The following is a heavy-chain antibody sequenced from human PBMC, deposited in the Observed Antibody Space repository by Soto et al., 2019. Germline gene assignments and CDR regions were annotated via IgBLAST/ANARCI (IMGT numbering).Heavy chain of an antibody. CDR3: TTVQQLSFAY. CDR1: GFTFSGSA. V-gene: IGHV3-73*01. J-gene: IGHJ4*02. D-gene: IGHD6-13*01. CDR2: IRSKANSYET. Sequence: EVQLVESGGGLVQPGGSLKLSCAASGFTFSGSAMHWVRQASGKGLEWVGRIRSKANSYETAYAASVKGRFTISRDDSKNTAYLQMNSLKTEDTDVYYCTTVQQLSFAYWGQGTLVTVSS.